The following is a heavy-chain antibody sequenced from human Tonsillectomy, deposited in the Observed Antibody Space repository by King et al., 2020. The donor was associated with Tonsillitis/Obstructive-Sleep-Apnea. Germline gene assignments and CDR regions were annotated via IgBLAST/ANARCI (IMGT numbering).Heavy chain of an antibody. J-gene: IGHJ4*02. V-gene: IGHV2-5*02. CDR2: IYLDEDK. CDR3: AHRPSARYFDY. Sequence: TLKESGPTLVKPTQTLTLTCTFSGFSLSTSGVGVGWIRQPPGKALEWLALIYLDEDKRSSPALKSRLTITKDTSKNQVVFTMTNMDPVDTATYYCAHRPSARYFDYWGQGTLVTVSS. CDR1: GFSLSTSGVG.